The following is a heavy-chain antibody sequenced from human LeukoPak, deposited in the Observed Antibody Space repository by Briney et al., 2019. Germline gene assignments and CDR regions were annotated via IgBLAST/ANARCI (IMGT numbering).Heavy chain of an antibody. CDR3: ARNVPATAPVSPYFDY. J-gene: IGHJ4*02. CDR1: GGSISSYY. Sequence: PSETLSLTCTVSGGSISSYYWSWIRQPPGKGLEWIGYIYYSGSTNYNPSLKSRVTISVDTSKNQFSLKLSSVTAADTAVYHCARNVPATAPVSPYFDYWGQGALVTVSS. D-gene: IGHD2-2*01. V-gene: IGHV4-59*01. CDR2: IYYSGST.